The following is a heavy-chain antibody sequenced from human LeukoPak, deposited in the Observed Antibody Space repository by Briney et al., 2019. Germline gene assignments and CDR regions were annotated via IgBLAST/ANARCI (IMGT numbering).Heavy chain of an antibody. V-gene: IGHV3-23*01. CDR3: AKAFAFVGANFFDY. J-gene: IGHJ4*02. Sequence: GSLRLSCAASGFTFSIYAMSWVRQAPGKGLEWVSAIGDTTYYADSVEGRSTISRDNSKNTLYLQMNSLRAEDAAIYYCAKAFAFVGANFFDYWGQGTLVTVSS. CDR1: GFTFSIYA. D-gene: IGHD1-26*01. CDR2: IGDTT.